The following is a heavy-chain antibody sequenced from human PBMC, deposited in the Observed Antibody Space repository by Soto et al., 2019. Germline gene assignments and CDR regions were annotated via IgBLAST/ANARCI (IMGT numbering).Heavy chain of an antibody. CDR3: ARVTRITMVRGAFDI. V-gene: IGHV4-34*01. CDR1: GVSFSGYY. J-gene: IGHJ3*02. D-gene: IGHD3-10*01. CDR2: INHSGST. Sequence: SETLSLTCAVYGVSFSGYYWSWIRQPPGKGLEWIGEINHSGSTNYNPSLKSRVTISVDTSKNQFSLKLSSVTAADTAVYYCARVTRITMVRGAFDIWGQGAMVTVSS.